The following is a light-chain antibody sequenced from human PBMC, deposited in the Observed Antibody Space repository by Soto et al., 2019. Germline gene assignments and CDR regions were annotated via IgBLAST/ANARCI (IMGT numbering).Light chain of an antibody. V-gene: IGLV2-23*03. CDR2: EGS. CDR3: CSYVSSSTFWV. CDR1: SSDVGSYNV. Sequence: QSALTQPASVSGSPGQSITISCTVTSSDVGSYNVVSWYQQHPGKAPKLIIYEGSKRPSGVSNRFSGSKSGNTASLTISGLQAEDEADYYCCSYVSSSTFWVFGGGTKLTVL. J-gene: IGLJ3*02.